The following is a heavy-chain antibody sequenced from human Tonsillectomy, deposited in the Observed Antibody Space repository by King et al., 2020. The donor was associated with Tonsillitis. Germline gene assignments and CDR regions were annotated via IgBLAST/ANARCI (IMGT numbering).Heavy chain of an antibody. J-gene: IGHJ3*02. V-gene: IGHV5-51*01. CDR2: VYPSDSDI. Sequence: VQLVESGAEVKKPGQSLKISCKTSGFSFTNYWIGWVRQMPGKGLEWMGIVYPSDSDIRYSPSFQGQFTISADKSINTAYLQWSSLKASDTAMYYCARRGEHCSGGGCYYDAFDIWGQGTMVTVSS. D-gene: IGHD2-15*01. CDR3: ARRGEHCSGGGCYYDAFDI. CDR1: GFSFTNYW.